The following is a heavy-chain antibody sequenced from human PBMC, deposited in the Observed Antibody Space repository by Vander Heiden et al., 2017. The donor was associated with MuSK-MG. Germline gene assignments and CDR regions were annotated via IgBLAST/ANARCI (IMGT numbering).Heavy chain of an antibody. J-gene: IGHJ6*03. CDR3: AKGAAAGAGYYYYMDV. CDR2: ISGSGGST. D-gene: IGHD6-13*01. Sequence: EVQLLESGGGLVQPGGCLRLSWAASGFTFSSYALSWGRQAPGKGLEGVSVISGSGGSTYYADSVKGRFTISRDNSKNTLYLQMNSLRAEDTAVYYCAKGAAAGAGYYYYMDVWGNGTTVTVSS. V-gene: IGHV3-23*01. CDR1: GFTFSSYA.